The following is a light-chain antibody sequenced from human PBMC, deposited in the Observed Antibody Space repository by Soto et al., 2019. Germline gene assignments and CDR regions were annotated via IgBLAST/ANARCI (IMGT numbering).Light chain of an antibody. CDR3: CSYAGSSTFYV. Sequence: QSVLTQPASVSGSPGQSITISCTGTSSVVGSYNLVSWYQQHPGKAPKLMIYEGSKRPSGVSNRFSGSKSGNTASLTISGLQAEDEADYYCCSYAGSSTFYVCGTGTKVTVL. V-gene: IGLV2-23*01. J-gene: IGLJ1*01. CDR1: SSVVGSYNL. CDR2: EGS.